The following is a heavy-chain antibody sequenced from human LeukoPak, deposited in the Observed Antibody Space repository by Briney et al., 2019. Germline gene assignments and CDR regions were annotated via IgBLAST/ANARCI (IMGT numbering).Heavy chain of an antibody. V-gene: IGHV3-48*03. CDR2: ISSSGSTI. D-gene: IGHD3-3*01. J-gene: IGHJ4*02. CDR1: GFTFSSYE. Sequence: GGSLRLSCAASGFTFSSYEMNWVRQAPGKGLEWVSYISSSGSTIYYADSVKGRFTISRDNAKNSLYLQMNSLRAEDTAVYYCARWGYYDFWSGYQLFDYWGQGTLVTVSS. CDR3: ARWGYYDFWSGYQLFDY.